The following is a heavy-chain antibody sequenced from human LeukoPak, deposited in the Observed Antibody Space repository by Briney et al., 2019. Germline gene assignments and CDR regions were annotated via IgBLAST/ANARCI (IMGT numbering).Heavy chain of an antibody. CDR2: FDPEDGET. J-gene: IGHJ4*02. Sequence: ASVKVSCKVSGYTLTELSMHWERQAPGKGLEWMGGFDPEDGETIYAQKFQGRVTMTEDTSTDTAYMELSSLRSEDTAVYYCATDPSGSYFNKDYWGQGTLVTVSS. V-gene: IGHV1-24*01. D-gene: IGHD1-26*01. CDR1: GYTLTELS. CDR3: ATDPSGSYFNKDY.